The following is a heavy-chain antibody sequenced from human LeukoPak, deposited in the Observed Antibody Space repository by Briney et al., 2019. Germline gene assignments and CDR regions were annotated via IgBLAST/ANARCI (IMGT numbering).Heavy chain of an antibody. Sequence: GGSLTLSCAASGFTVSSYWMHWLPQAPGKGLVWVSRMSSGRSTSYAGSVRGRFTISRDDAKNTLYLQMNSLRDEDTAVYYCARYGMGSDTNWGQGTQVTVSS. V-gene: IGHV3-74*01. J-gene: IGHJ4*02. CDR1: GFTVSSYW. CDR2: MSSGRST. D-gene: IGHD3-10*01. CDR3: ARYGMGSDTN.